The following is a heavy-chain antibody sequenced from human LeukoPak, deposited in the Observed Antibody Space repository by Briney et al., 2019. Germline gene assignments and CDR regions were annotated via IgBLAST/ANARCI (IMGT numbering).Heavy chain of an antibody. J-gene: IGHJ6*02. Sequence: RGSLRLSCAASGFTFSIYAMTWVRQAPGMGLEWVSAVSGSGGNTYYADSVKGRFTISRDNSKNTLYLQMNSLRAEDTAVYYCAKGAAAGRGYYYYYGMDVWGQGTTVTVSS. CDR3: AKGAAAGRGYYYYYGMDV. CDR1: GFTFSIYA. V-gene: IGHV3-23*01. D-gene: IGHD6-13*01. CDR2: VSGSGGNT.